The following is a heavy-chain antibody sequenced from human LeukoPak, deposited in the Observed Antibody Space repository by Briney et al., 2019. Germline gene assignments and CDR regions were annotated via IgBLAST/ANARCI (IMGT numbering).Heavy chain of an antibody. Sequence: WGSLRPSCVASGFMFSDHVFHWVRQSPDKSLEWVGLIGSSGKKQYYAASVQGRFTISRDNSKNTLFLQMNTLRTDDTALYFCARQMTTTRLLDSWGQAPLQTFSS. J-gene: IGHJ4*02. CDR2: IGSSGKKQ. D-gene: IGHD1-1*01. V-gene: IGHV3-30*03. CDR1: GFMFSDHV. CDR3: ARQMTTTRLLDS.